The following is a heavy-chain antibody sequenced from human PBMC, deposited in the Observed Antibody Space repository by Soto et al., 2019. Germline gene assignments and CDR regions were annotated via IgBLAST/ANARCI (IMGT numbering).Heavy chain of an antibody. Sequence: ETLSLTCAVYGGSFSGYYWSWIRQPPGKGLEWIGEINHSGSTNYNPSLKSRVTISVDTSKNQFSLKLSSVTAADTAVYYCARNSITMVRGVIRRLDYWGQGTLVTVSS. V-gene: IGHV4-34*01. D-gene: IGHD3-10*01. CDR1: GGSFSGYY. CDR3: ARNSITMVRGVIRRLDY. J-gene: IGHJ4*02. CDR2: INHSGST.